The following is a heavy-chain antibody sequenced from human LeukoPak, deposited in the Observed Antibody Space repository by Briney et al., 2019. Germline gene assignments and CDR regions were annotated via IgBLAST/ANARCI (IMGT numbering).Heavy chain of an antibody. Sequence: SETLSLTCTVSGGSISSTTYYWGWIRQPPGKGLEWIGEINHSGSTNYNPSLKSRVTISVDTPKNQFSLKLSSVTAADTAVYYCARAPYYYYSRYFDLWGRGTLVTVSS. J-gene: IGHJ2*01. V-gene: IGHV4-39*07. D-gene: IGHD3-22*01. CDR1: GGSISSTTYY. CDR2: INHSGST. CDR3: ARAPYYYYSRYFDL.